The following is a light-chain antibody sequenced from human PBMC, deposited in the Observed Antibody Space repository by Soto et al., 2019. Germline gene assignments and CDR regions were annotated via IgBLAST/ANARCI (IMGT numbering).Light chain of an antibody. CDR2: GAS. J-gene: IGKJ5*01. CDR3: QQYGSSST. CDR1: QSVSSSY. Sequence: EIVLTQSPGTLSLSPGARAPLSCRASQSVSSSYLAWYQQNLGQAPRLLIYGASSRATGIPDRFSGSGSGTDFTLTISRLEPEDFAVYYCQQYGSSSTFGQGTRLEIK. V-gene: IGKV3-20*01.